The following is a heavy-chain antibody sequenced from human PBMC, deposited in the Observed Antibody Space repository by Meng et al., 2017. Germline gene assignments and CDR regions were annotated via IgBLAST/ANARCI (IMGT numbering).Heavy chain of an antibody. J-gene: IGHJ1*01. CDR2: IYWNDDK. CDR1: GFSLSTSGVG. Sequence: KESSPTPVKPKQTPTLTCTFSGFSLSTSGVGVGWIRQPPGKALEWLALIYWNDDKRYSPSLKSRLTITKDTSKNQVVLTMTNMDPVDTATYYCAHSPEMATTTKYFQHWGQGTLVTVSS. CDR3: AHSPEMATTTKYFQH. D-gene: IGHD5-24*01. V-gene: IGHV2-5*01.